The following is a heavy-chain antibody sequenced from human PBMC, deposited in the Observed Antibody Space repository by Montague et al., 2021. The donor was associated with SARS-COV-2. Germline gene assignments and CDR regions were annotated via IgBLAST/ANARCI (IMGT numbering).Heavy chain of an antibody. J-gene: IGHJ5*02. V-gene: IGHV4-39*01. Sequence: SETLSLTCKVSGDSITTTTYYWVWIRQPPGKGLEWIGSINYSGSTFYNPSLKSRLSMSMYTSTNQFSLRLTSMTAADTAIYYCVRRGGTYYYGSGSFDPWGQGTLVAVSS. D-gene: IGHD3-10*01. CDR2: INYSGST. CDR3: VRRGGTYYYGSGSFDP. CDR1: GDSITTTTYY.